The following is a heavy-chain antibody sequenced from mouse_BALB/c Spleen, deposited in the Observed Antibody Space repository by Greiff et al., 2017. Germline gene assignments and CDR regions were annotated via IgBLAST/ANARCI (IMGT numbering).Heavy chain of an antibody. CDR2: ISSGSSTI. V-gene: IGHV5-17*02. CDR1: GFTFSSFG. Sequence: EVQLVESGGGLVQPGGSRKLSCAASGFTFSSFGMHWVRQAPEKGLEWVAYISSGSSTIYYADTVKGRFTISRDNPKNTLFLQMTSLRSEDTAMYYCARSYYGSSPFAYWGQGTLVTVSA. D-gene: IGHD1-1*01. J-gene: IGHJ3*01. CDR3: ARSYYGSSPFAY.